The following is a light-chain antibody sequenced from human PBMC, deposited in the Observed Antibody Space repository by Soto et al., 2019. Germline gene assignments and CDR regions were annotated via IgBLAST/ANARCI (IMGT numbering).Light chain of an antibody. CDR2: GAS. CDR3: QHYGGSLYT. J-gene: IGKJ2*01. CDR1: QSVSSNY. V-gene: IGKV3-20*01. Sequence: EIVLTQSPGTLSLSPGERATLSCRASQSVSSNYLTWYQQKPGQAPRLLIYGASSRATGIPDRFSGSGSGTDFTLTISGLEPEDFAVYYCQHYGGSLYTFAQGTKLEIK.